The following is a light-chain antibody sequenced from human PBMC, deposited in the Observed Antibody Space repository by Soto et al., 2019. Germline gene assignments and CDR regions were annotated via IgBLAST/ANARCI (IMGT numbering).Light chain of an antibody. CDR1: QGIRND. J-gene: IGKJ1*01. CDR2: AAS. V-gene: IGKV1-6*01. CDR3: LQDYNYPRT. Sequence: AIQMTQSPSSLSASVEDSVTITCRASQGIRNDLGWYQQKPGKAPELLIYAASTLQSGVPSRFSGSGSGTDFTLTISSLQPEDFATYYCLQDYNYPRTFGQGTKVEIK.